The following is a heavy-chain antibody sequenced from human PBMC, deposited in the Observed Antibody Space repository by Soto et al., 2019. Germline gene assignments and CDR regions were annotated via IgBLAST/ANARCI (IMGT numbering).Heavy chain of an antibody. CDR2: IYHSGSS. Sequence: PSETLSLTCAVSGGSISSGGYSWSWIRQPPGKGLEWIGYIYHSGSSYYNPSLKSRVTISVDRSKNQFSLKLSSVTAADTAVYYCARENNVSPRGYSSYCAQGSLDIGSS. J-gene: IGHJ4*02. V-gene: IGHV4-30-2*01. CDR3: ARENNVSPRGYSSY. D-gene: IGHD2-21*01. CDR1: GGSISSGGYS.